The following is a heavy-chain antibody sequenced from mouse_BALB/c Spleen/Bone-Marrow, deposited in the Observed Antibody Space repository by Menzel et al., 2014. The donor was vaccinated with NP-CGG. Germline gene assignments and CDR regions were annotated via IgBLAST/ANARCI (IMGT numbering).Heavy chain of an antibody. CDR1: GFTFNNYA. Sequence: EVKLMESGGGLVKPGASLKLSWKASGFTFNNYAMSWVRQTPGKRLEWVASISGGGRPYYPDNLKGRFTISRDNVRNIMYLQMSSLRSEDMALNDCATAENYSDPAQFAYSGQGTLVPVS. CDR3: ATAENYSDPAQFAY. CDR2: ISGGGRP. V-gene: IGHV5-6-5*01. D-gene: IGHD1-1*01. J-gene: IGHJ3*01.